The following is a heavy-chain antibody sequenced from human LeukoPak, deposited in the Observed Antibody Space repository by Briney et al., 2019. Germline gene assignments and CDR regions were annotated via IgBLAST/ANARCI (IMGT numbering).Heavy chain of an antibody. CDR3: ARAAQPGFDP. V-gene: IGHV3-48*01. CDR1: GLTFSTYS. D-gene: IGHD1-14*01. CDR2: ISSDSGTR. J-gene: IGHJ5*02. Sequence: GGSLRLSCAASGLTFSTYSMNWVRQAPGKGLEWVSYISSDSGTRYYADSVKGRFTISRDNAKNSLYLQMNSLRAEDTAVYYCARAAQPGFDPWGQGTLVTVSS.